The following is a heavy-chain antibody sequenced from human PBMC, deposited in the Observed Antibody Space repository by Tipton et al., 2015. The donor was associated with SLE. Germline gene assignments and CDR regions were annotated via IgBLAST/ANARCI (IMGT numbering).Heavy chain of an antibody. J-gene: IGHJ3*02. CDR1: GYSLSNYG. D-gene: IGHD6-13*01. Sequence: QVQLVQSGAEVKKPGASVKVSCKASGYSLSNYGIGWVRQAPGQGLEWMGWISAYNGYIKYAQKFQGRVSMTTDTSTSTGHMELGSLTYDDTAVYYCARRQHLSYAFDIWGQGTMVTVSS. CDR2: ISAYNGYI. CDR3: ARRQHLSYAFDI. V-gene: IGHV1-18*01.